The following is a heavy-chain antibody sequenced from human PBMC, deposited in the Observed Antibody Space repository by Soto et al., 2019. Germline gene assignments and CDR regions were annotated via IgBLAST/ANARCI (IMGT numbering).Heavy chain of an antibody. V-gene: IGHV3-9*01. J-gene: IGHJ1*01. CDR2: INWNSGSI. D-gene: IGHD6-13*01. Sequence: EVQLVESGGGLVQPGRSLRLSCAASGFTFDDYAMHWVRQVPGKGLEWVSGINWNSGSIGYGDSVKGRFAISRDNAKNSLHPQMNSLSAEDTDFYYCVKDESINWYSGHFRHWGQGTLVTGSS. CDR1: GFTFDDYA. CDR3: VKDESINWYSGHFRH.